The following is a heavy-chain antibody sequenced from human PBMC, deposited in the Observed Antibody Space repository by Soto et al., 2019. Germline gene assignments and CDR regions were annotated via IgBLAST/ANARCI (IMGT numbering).Heavy chain of an antibody. CDR3: ARVKASGVNFDY. V-gene: IGHV4-31*03. Sequence: TLSLTCTVSGGSISSGGYYWSWIRQHPGKGLEWIGYIYYSGSTYYNPSLKSRVTISVDKSKNQFSLKLSSVTAAGTAVYYCARVKASGVNFDYWGQGTLVTGSS. J-gene: IGHJ4*02. D-gene: IGHD3-10*01. CDR2: IYYSGST. CDR1: GGSISSGGYY.